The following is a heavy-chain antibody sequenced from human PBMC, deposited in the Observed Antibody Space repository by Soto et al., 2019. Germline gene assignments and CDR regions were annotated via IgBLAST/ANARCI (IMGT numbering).Heavy chain of an antibody. CDR2: IYYSGST. CDR1: GGSISSGGYY. D-gene: IGHD4-17*01. CDR3: ARELGVTTVSLGTFDI. J-gene: IGHJ3*02. Sequence: QVQLQESGPGLVKPSQTLSLTCTVSGGSISSGGYYWSWIRQHPGKGLEWIGYIYYSGSTYYNPSLKSRVTMSVDTSKNQFSLKLSSVTAADTAVNYWARELGVTTVSLGTFDIWGQGTMVTVSS. V-gene: IGHV4-31*03.